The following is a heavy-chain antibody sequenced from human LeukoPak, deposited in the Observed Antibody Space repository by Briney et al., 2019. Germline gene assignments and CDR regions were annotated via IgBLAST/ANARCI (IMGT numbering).Heavy chain of an antibody. J-gene: IGHJ5*02. D-gene: IGHD6-13*01. CDR3: AKNKYSSDWYGFDP. CDR2: IYSGGNT. CDR1: GFTFSSYW. Sequence: GGSLRLSCTASGFTFSSYWMSWVRQAPGKGLEWVSVIYSGGNTYYADSVKGRFTISRDNSKNTLYLQMNRLRAADTAIYYCAKNKYSSDWYGFDPWGQGTLVTVSS. V-gene: IGHV3-23*03.